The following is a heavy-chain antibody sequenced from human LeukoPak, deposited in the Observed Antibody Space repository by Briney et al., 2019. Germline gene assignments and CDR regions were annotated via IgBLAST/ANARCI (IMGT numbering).Heavy chain of an antibody. CDR2: IIPIFGTA. CDR3: GRKAGDCGANSCYSIDY. CDR1: GYTFTSYG. V-gene: IGHV1-69*05. J-gene: IGHJ4*02. D-gene: IGHD2-15*01. Sequence: SVKVSCKASGYTFTSYGISWVRQAPGQGLEWMGGIIPIFGTANYAQKFQGRVTITTDEPTSTAYMEVSSLTSEDTAVYFCGRKAGDCGANSCYSIDYWGQGTLVTVSS.